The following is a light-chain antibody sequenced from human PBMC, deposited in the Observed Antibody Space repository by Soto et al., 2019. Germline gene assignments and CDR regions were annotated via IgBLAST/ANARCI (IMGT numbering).Light chain of an antibody. V-gene: IGKV1-33*01. J-gene: IGKJ3*01. CDR1: QDISNY. CDR2: DAA. CDR3: QHYHNLPFT. Sequence: DIQMTQSPSSLSASVGDRVTITCQASQDISNYSSWYQQKPGKAPKLLIYDAANLQTGVPSRFSGGGSGTHFALTISSLQPEDIATYYCQHYHNLPFTFGPGTKVDVK.